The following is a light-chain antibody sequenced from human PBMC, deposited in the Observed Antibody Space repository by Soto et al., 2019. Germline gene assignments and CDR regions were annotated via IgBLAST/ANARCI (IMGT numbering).Light chain of an antibody. CDR1: QNISSY. Sequence: IVLTQSPVTLSLSPGERATLSCRASQNISSYLIWYQQKPGQAPRLLMYDVSNRATGIPARFSGSGSGTEFTLTISSLQSEDFAVYYCQQYKNWLTWTFGQGTKVDIK. CDR3: QQYKNWLTWT. J-gene: IGKJ1*01. CDR2: DVS. V-gene: IGKV3-11*01.